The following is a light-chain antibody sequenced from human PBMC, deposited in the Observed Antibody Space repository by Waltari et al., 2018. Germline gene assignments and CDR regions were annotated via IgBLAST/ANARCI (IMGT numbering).Light chain of an antibody. CDR3: QQSNSIPFT. V-gene: IGKV1-39*01. J-gene: IGKJ4*01. Sequence: DIQMTQSPSSLSASVGERVTIACRASQNIGIYLNWYQQKPGKAPQLLIFAASTLESVAPSRFSGSGSGTDFTLTITSVQAEDFATYYCQQSNSIPFTFGGGTNVEIK. CDR2: AAS. CDR1: QNIGIY.